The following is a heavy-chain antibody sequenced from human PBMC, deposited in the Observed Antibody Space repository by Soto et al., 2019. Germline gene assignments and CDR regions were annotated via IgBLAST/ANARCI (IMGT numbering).Heavy chain of an antibody. D-gene: IGHD3-9*01. V-gene: IGHV3-23*01. CDR3: AKKVGLVTGNFDY. J-gene: IGHJ4*02. Sequence: EVQLLESGGGLVQPGGSLRLSCAASGFTFSSYAMSWVRQAPGKGLEWVSTISGSGGSTYYADSVKGRFTISRDNSGDSLYLQMNSLRAEDTAVYYCAKKVGLVTGNFDYWGQGTLVTVSS. CDR2: ISGSGGST. CDR1: GFTFSSYA.